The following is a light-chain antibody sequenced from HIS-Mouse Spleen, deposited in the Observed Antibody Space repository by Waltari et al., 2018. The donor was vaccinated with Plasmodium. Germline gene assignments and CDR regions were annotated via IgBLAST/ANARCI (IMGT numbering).Light chain of an antibody. CDR1: SSKVGAYSY. J-gene: IGLJ3*02. V-gene: IGLV2-14*03. CDR2: DVS. CDR3: SSKKSSSTHGV. Sequence: QSALTPPSAVSWSPRQSITISCTGTSSKVGAYSYVSWYEQNPGKAPKLVIYDVSSRPSGFSDRFSGSRSGTTATLTIGGGQVEDEADYYCSSKKSSSTHGVFGGGTKLTVL.